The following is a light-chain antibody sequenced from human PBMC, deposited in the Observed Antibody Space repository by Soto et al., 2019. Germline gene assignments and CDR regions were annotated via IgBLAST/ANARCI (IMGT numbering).Light chain of an antibody. V-gene: IGLV2-14*01. Sequence: QSALTQPASVSGSPGQSITISCTGTSSDVGGYNSVSWYQQHPGKAPQLMISEVSNRPSGVSNRFSGSKSGNTASLTISGLQAADEADYYCSSYTSSDTLVFGGGTKLTVL. CDR2: EVS. CDR1: SSDVGGYNS. CDR3: SSYTSSDTLV. J-gene: IGLJ2*01.